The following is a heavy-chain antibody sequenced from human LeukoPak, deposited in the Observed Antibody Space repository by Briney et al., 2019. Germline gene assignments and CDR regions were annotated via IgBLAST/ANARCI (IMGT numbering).Heavy chain of an antibody. Sequence: PSETLSLTCTVSGGSISSSSYYWGWIRQPPGKGLEWIGSIYYSGSTYYNPSLKSRVTISVDTSKNQFSLKLSSVTAADTAVYYCARDPPRITMIVARDYWGQGTLVTVSS. CDR1: GGSISSSSYY. J-gene: IGHJ4*02. D-gene: IGHD3-22*01. CDR2: IYYSGST. V-gene: IGHV4-39*07. CDR3: ARDPPRITMIVARDY.